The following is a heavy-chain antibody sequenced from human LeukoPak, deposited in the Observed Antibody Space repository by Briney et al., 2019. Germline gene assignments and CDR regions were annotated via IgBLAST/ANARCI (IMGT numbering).Heavy chain of an antibody. CDR2: ISSNGGST. V-gene: IGHV3-64*01. J-gene: IGHJ4*02. Sequence: GGSLRLSCAASGFTFSSYAMHWVRQAPGKGLEYVSAISSNGGSTYYANSVEGRFTISRDNSKNTLYLQMGSLRAEDMAVYYCARGQVESSGWYRGDYWGQGTLVTVSS. CDR1: GFTFSSYA. D-gene: IGHD6-19*01. CDR3: ARGQVESSGWYRGDY.